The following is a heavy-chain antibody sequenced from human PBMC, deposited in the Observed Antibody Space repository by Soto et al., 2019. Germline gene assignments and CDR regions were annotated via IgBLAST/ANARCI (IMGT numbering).Heavy chain of an antibody. CDR3: ANRGYMYGNWDHGYFDY. Sequence: QITLKESGPTRVRPTQTLALTCTFSGFSLTTSGVGVGWIRKTPGKALEWLAVIYWDDDKRYSPSLKSRLTITKDTSKNQVVLTMADMDPVDTATYFCANRGYMYGNWDHGYFDYWGQGTLVTVSS. V-gene: IGHV2-5*02. J-gene: IGHJ4*02. CDR1: GFSLTTSGVG. D-gene: IGHD5-18*01. CDR2: IYWDDDK.